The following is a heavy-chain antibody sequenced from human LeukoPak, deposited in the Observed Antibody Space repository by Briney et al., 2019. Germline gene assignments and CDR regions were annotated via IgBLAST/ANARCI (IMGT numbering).Heavy chain of an antibody. J-gene: IGHJ3*02. CDR2: IRSKAHSYAT. D-gene: IGHD5-24*01. CDR3: TRPPRNDYNDAFDI. V-gene: IGHV3-73*01. Sequence: GGSLRLSCAASGFTFSGSSMHWVRQASGKGLEWVGRIRSKAHSYATAYAASVKGRFTISRDDSKNTAYLQMNSLKSDDTAVYYCTRPPRNDYNDAFDIRGQGTMVTVSS. CDR1: GFTFSGSS.